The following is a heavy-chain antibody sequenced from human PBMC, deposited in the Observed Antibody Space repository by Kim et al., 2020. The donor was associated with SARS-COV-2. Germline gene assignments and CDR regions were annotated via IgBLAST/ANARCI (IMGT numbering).Heavy chain of an antibody. J-gene: IGHJ4*02. CDR1: GGSISSGGYY. D-gene: IGHD3-3*01. CDR2: IYYSGST. V-gene: IGHV4-31*03. Sequence: SETLSLTCTVSGGSISSGGYYWSWIRQHPGKGLEWIGYIYYSGSTYYNPSLKSRITISVDTSKNQFSLKLGSVTAAETAVYYCARAPSITVFGVVTHFDYWGQGTLLTVSS. CDR3: ARAPSITVFGVVTHFDY.